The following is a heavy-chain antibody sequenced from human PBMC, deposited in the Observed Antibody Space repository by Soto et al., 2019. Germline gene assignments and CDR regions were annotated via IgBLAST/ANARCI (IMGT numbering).Heavy chain of an antibody. D-gene: IGHD4-4*01. CDR3: ARDRDYSLSAYYYYYGMDV. V-gene: IGHV1-3*01. CDR2: INAGNGNT. Sequence: QVQLVQSGAEVKKPGASVKVSCKASGYTFTSYAMHWVRQAPGQRLEWMGWINAGNGNTKYSQKFQGRVTITRDTSASTAYMELSSLRSEDTAVYYCARDRDYSLSAYYYYYGMDVRVQGTTVTVSS. J-gene: IGHJ6*02. CDR1: GYTFTSYA.